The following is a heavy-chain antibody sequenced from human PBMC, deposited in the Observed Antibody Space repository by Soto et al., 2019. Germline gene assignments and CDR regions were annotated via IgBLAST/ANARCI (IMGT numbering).Heavy chain of an antibody. J-gene: IGHJ4*02. CDR3: ARGADYGDYVDYLDY. D-gene: IGHD4-17*01. Sequence: GGSLRLSCAASGFTFSSYGMHWVRQAPGKWLEWVAVIWYDGSNKYYADSVKGRFTISRDNSKNTLYLQMNSLRAEDTAVYYCARGADYGDYVDYLDYWGQGXLVTVSS. CDR2: IWYDGSNK. CDR1: GFTFSSYG. V-gene: IGHV3-33*01.